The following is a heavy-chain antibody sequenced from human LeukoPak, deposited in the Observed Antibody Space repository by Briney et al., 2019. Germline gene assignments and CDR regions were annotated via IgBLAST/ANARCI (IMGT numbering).Heavy chain of an antibody. D-gene: IGHD3-22*01. CDR1: GGSISSYY. CDR3: ARDVYYYDSSGYYPDY. Sequence: KPSETLSLTCTVSGGSISSYYWSWIRQPAGKGLEWIGRIYTSGSTNYNPSLKSRVTMSVDTSKNQFSLKLSSVTAADTAVYYCARDVYYYDSSGYYPDYWGQGTLVTVSS. CDR2: IYTSGST. V-gene: IGHV4-4*07. J-gene: IGHJ4*02.